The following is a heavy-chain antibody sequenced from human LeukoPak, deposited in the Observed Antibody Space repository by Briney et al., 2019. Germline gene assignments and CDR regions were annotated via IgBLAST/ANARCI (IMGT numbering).Heavy chain of an antibody. CDR3: ARDLGYSSGPNY. J-gene: IGHJ4*02. CDR1: GFNFDDYG. V-gene: IGHV3-23*01. CDR2: ISGSGGST. Sequence: GGSLRLSCAASGFNFDDYGMSWVRQAPGKGLEWVSAISGSGGSTYYADSVKGRFTISRDNSKNTLYLQMNSLRAEDTAVYYCARDLGYSSGPNYWGQGTRVTVSS. D-gene: IGHD6-19*01.